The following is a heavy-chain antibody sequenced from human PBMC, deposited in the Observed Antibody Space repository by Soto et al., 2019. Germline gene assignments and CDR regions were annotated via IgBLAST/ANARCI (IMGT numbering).Heavy chain of an antibody. D-gene: IGHD1-26*01. J-gene: IGHJ4*02. CDR1: GFTFSSYG. CDR3: AREYSGSSHFDY. CDR2: IWYDGSNK. Sequence: GGSLRLSCAASGFTFSSYGMHWVRQAPGKGLEWVAVIWYDGSNKYYADSVKGRFTISRDNSKNTLYLQMNSLRAEDTAVYYCAREYSGSSHFDYWGQGTLVTVSS. V-gene: IGHV3-33*08.